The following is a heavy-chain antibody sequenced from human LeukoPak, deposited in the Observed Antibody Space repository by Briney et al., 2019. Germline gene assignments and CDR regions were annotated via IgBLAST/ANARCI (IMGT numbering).Heavy chain of an antibody. CDR3: ARDESGDNDAFDT. V-gene: IGHV3-11*04. Sequence: GGSLRLSCAASGFTFSDYYMSWIRQAPGKGLEWVSYISSSGSTIYYADSVKGRFTISRDNAKNSLYLQMNSLRVEDTAVYYCARDESGDNDAFDTWGQGTMVTVSS. J-gene: IGHJ3*02. CDR2: ISSSGSTI. D-gene: IGHD2-21*01. CDR1: GFTFSDYY.